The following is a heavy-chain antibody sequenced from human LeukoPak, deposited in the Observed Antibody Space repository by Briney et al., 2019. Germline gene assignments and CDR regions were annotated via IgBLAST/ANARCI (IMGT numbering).Heavy chain of an antibody. D-gene: IGHD6-19*01. CDR2: IYYSGST. CDR3: ARGDSSGWYGFDY. CDR1: GGSISSYY. Sequence: SETLSLTCTVSGGSISSYYWSWIRQPPGKGLEWIGYIYYSGSTNYNPSLKSRVTISVDTSKNQFSLKLRSVTAADTAVYYCARGDSSGWYGFDYWGQGTLVTVSS. J-gene: IGHJ4*02. V-gene: IGHV4-59*01.